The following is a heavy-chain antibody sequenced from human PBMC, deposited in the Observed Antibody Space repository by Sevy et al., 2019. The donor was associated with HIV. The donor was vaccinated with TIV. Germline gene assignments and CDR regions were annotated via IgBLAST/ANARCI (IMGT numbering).Heavy chain of an antibody. CDR2: IRYDGSHK. CDR1: GFTFSNYR. V-gene: IGHV3-30*02. Sequence: GGSLRLSCAASGFTFSNYRMNWVRQAPGKGLEWISFIRYDGSHKSYAESVKGRFTISRDNSKNTLDLHMNSLRPEDTAVYFCAKDAPSRFDYWGQGALVTVSS. J-gene: IGHJ4*02. CDR3: AKDAPSRFDY.